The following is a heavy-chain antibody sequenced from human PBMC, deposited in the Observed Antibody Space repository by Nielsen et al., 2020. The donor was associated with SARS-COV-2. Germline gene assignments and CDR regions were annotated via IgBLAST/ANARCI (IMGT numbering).Heavy chain of an antibody. D-gene: IGHD3-22*01. CDR3: ARDSRGEEYDSSGYCFDY. CDR2: ISGSGGST. CDR1: GFTFSSYA. J-gene: IGHJ4*02. Sequence: GGSLRLSCAASGFTFSSYAMSWVRQAPGKGLEWVSAISGSGGSTYYADPVKGRFTISRDNSKNTLYLQMNSLRSEDTAVYYCARDSRGEEYDSSGYCFDYWGQGTLVTVSS. V-gene: IGHV3-23*01.